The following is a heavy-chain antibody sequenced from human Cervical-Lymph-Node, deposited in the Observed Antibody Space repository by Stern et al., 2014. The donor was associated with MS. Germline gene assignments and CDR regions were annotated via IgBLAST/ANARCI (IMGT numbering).Heavy chain of an antibody. CDR2: ISGDGSEK. CDR1: GFTFSSSA. Sequence: QVQLVQSGGGVVQPGRSLRLSCAASGFTFSSSAMHWVRQAPGKGLEWVAVISGDGSEKYYADSVKGRFTISRDNSKNTLYLQINSLRAEDTAVYYCACGPNSFDYWGQGTLVTVSS. V-gene: IGHV3-30*04. CDR3: ACGPNSFDY. J-gene: IGHJ4*02.